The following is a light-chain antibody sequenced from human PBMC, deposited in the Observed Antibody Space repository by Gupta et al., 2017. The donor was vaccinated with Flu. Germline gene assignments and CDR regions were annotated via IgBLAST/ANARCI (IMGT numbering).Light chain of an antibody. Sequence: VGDRVTITGRASQNSRSYLNCDQQRPRKAPKLLIYAASILQSGVPARFTGSGSGTDFTLTIGSLQPEDVATYYCQQSSSTPITFGQGTRLEIK. CDR2: AAS. V-gene: IGKV1-39*01. CDR3: QQSSSTPIT. CDR1: QNSRSY. J-gene: IGKJ5*01.